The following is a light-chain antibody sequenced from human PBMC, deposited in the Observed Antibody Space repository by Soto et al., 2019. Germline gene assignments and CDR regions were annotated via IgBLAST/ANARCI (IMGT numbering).Light chain of an antibody. V-gene: IGLV2-11*01. CDR1: SSDVGSYNY. J-gene: IGLJ2*01. CDR3: CSYAGNNILV. CDR2: DVT. Sequence: QSALTQPRSVSGSPGQSLTISCTGASSDVGSYNYVSWYHQYPGKAPKLMIYDVTKRPSGVPDRFSGSKSGNTASLSISGLQAADEADYYCCSYAGNNILVFGGGTKVTVL.